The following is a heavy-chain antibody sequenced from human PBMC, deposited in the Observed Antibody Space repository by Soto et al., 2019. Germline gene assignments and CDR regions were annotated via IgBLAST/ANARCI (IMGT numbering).Heavy chain of an antibody. D-gene: IGHD3-22*01. CDR3: ARAWYYYDSSGYPDAFDI. CDR2: ISAYNGNT. Sequence: ASVKVSCKASGYTFTSYGISWVRQAPGQGLEWMGWISAYNGNTNYAQKLQGRVTMTTDTSTSTAYMELRSLRSDDTAVYYCARAWYYYDSSGYPDAFDICGQGTMVTVSS. J-gene: IGHJ3*02. CDR1: GYTFTSYG. V-gene: IGHV1-18*01.